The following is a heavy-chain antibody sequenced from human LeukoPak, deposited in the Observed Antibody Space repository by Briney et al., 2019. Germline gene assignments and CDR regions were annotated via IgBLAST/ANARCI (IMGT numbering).Heavy chain of an antibody. CDR3: AKVMTRTMVRGVPPSDY. V-gene: IGHV3-53*01. J-gene: IGHJ4*02. Sequence: GGSLRLSCAASGFSVRTNYMSWVRQAPGKGLEWVSVIYSGGTIRYADSVKGRFTISRDNSRDTLHLQMNSLRAEDTAVYYCAKVMTRTMVRGVPPSDYWGQGTLVTVSS. CDR1: GFSVRTNY. D-gene: IGHD3-10*01. CDR2: IYSGGTI.